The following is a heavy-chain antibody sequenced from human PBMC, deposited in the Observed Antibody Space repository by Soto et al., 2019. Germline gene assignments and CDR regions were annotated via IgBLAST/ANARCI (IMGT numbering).Heavy chain of an antibody. CDR3: AKKDSSGYYWDY. J-gene: IGHJ4*02. CDR2: ISGSGGST. Sequence: ETLSLTCTVSGGSISSGGYYWSWIRQHPGKGLEWVSAISGSGGSTYYADSVKGRFTISRDNSKNTLYLQMNSLRAEDTAVYYCAKKDSSGYYWDYWGQGTLVTVSS. CDR1: GGSISSGGYY. D-gene: IGHD3-22*01. V-gene: IGHV3-23*01.